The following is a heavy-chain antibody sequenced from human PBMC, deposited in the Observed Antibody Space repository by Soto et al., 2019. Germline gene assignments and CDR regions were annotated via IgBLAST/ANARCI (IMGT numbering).Heavy chain of an antibody. CDR2: ISGSGGST. CDR3: AKGREYYYDSSGPFDY. D-gene: IGHD3-22*01. J-gene: IGHJ4*02. Sequence: EVQLLESGGGLVQPGGSLRLSCAASGFTFSSYAMSWVRQAPGKGLEWVSAISGSGGSTYYADSVKGRFTISRDNSKNTLYLQMNSLRAEDTAVYYWAKGREYYYDSSGPFDYWGQGTLVTVSS. V-gene: IGHV3-23*01. CDR1: GFTFSSYA.